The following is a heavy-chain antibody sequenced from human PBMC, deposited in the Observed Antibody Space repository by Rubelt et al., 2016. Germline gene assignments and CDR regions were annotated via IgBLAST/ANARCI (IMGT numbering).Heavy chain of an antibody. Sequence: QVQLQQWGAGLLKPSETLSLTCAVYGGSFSDYYWSWIRLPPGKGLEWIGEINHSGSTNYNPSLKSRVTISVDTSKNQFSLRLSSVTAADTAVYYCARSTWMGSYYYMDVWGLGTTVTVSS. CDR3: ARSTWMGSYYYMDV. D-gene: IGHD1-1*01. CDR1: GGSFSDYY. V-gene: IGHV4-34*01. J-gene: IGHJ6*03. CDR2: INHSGST.